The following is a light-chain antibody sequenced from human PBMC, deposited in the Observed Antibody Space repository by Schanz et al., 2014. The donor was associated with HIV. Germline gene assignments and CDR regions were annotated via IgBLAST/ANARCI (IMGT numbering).Light chain of an antibody. CDR1: SSDVGSYNR. V-gene: IGLV2-23*01. CDR3: CSYAGSSTSVV. Sequence: QSALTQPASVSGSPGQSITISCTGTSSDVGSYNRVSWYQQHPGKVPKLMIYEDSKWPSGVSNRFSGSKSGNTASLTISGLQAEDEADYYCCSYAGSSTSVVFGGGTKLTVL. J-gene: IGLJ2*01. CDR2: EDS.